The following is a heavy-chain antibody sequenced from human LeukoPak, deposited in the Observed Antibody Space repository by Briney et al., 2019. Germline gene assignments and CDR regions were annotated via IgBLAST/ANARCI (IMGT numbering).Heavy chain of an antibody. CDR2: IKSKADGGTT. CDR3: TTDLYAVAGYDAFD. D-gene: IGHD6-19*01. Sequence: GGSLRLSCAASGFTFSNAWMSWVRQAPGKGLEWLGRIKSKADGGTTDYAAPVKGRFTISRDDSKNTLYLQMNSLKTEDTAVYYCTTDLYAVAGYDAFDIGAKGQWSPSLQ. V-gene: IGHV3-15*01. CDR1: GFTFSNAW. J-gene: IGHJ3*02.